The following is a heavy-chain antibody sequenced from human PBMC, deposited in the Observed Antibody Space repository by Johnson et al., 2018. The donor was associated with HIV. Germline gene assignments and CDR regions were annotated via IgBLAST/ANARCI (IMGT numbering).Heavy chain of an antibody. CDR1: GFTFRTYG. D-gene: IGHD3-22*01. CDR3: ARVDQILDYYGSRAAFDI. CDR2: ISHDGSNK. J-gene: IGHJ3*02. Sequence: QMQLVESGGGVVQPGRSLRLSCTALGFTFRTYGMHWVRQAPGKGLEWVAVISHDGSNKYYEDPVKGRLTISRDNSKTTLYLQMNSLRAEDTAVYYCARVDQILDYYGSRAAFDIWGHGTMVTVSS. V-gene: IGHV3-30*03.